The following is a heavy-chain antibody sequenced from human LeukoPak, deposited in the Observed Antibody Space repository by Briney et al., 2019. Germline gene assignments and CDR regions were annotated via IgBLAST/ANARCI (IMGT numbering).Heavy chain of an antibody. CDR3: ARLGYYGSGSYFTDAFDI. Sequence: GESLKISCMGSGYSFSSYWIGWVRQMPGKGLEWMGIIYPGDSDTRYSPSFQGQVTISADKSISTAYLQWSSLKASDTAMYYCARLGYYGSGSYFTDAFDIWGQGTMVTVSS. J-gene: IGHJ3*02. CDR2: IYPGDSDT. CDR1: GYSFSSYW. V-gene: IGHV5-51*01. D-gene: IGHD3-10*01.